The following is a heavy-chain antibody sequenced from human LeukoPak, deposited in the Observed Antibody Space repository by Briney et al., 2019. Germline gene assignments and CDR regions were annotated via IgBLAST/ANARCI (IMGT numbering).Heavy chain of an antibody. D-gene: IGHD3-10*01. CDR1: GFTFSSYA. V-gene: IGHV3-30*04. Sequence: GGSLRLSCAASGFTFSSYAMHWVRQAPGKGLEWVAVISYDGSNKYYADSVKGRFTISRDNSKNTLYLQMNSLRAEDTAVYYCAKDRRFGELSGFDYWGQGTLVTVSS. CDR3: AKDRRFGELSGFDY. J-gene: IGHJ4*02. CDR2: ISYDGSNK.